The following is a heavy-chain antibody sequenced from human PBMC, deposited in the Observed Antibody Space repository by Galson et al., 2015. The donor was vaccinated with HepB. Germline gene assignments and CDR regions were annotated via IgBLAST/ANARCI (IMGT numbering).Heavy chain of an antibody. Sequence: SLRLSCAASGFTFNSYWMNWVRQAPGKGLEWVANIKQDGSEKNYVDSVKGRFTISRDNAKNSLYLQMNSLRAEDTAVYYCARSASYTWGQGTLVTVSS. D-gene: IGHD4-11*01. J-gene: IGHJ5*02. CDR2: IKQDGSEK. CDR3: ARSASYT. V-gene: IGHV3-7*03. CDR1: GFTFNSYW.